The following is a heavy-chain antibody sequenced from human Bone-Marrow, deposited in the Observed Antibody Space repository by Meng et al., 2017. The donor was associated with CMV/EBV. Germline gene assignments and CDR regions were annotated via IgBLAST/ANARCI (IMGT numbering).Heavy chain of an antibody. CDR3: ARDVAIYCSGGSCYRGSYWFDP. V-gene: IGHV1-46*01. Sequence: ASVKVSCKASGYTFTSYYMHWVRQAPGQGLEWMGRINPSGGSTSYAQKFQGRVTMTRDTSTSTVYMELSSLRSEDTAVYYCARDVAIYCSGGSCYRGSYWFDPWGQGTLVTVSS. CDR2: INPSGGST. J-gene: IGHJ5*02. CDR1: GYTFTSYY. D-gene: IGHD2-15*01.